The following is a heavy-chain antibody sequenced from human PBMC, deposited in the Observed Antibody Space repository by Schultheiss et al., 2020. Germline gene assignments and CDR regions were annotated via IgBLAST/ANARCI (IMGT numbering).Heavy chain of an antibody. D-gene: IGHD2-15*01. CDR3: ARGVVTATPFDY. CDR2: IYYSGST. CDR1: GVSISSGGYY. Sequence: SQTLSLTCTVSGVSISSGGYYWSWIRQHPGKGLEWIGYIYYSGSTYYNPSLKSRVTISVDTSKNQFSLKLSSVTAADTAVYYCARGVVTATPFDYWGQGTLVTVSS. V-gene: IGHV4-31*03. J-gene: IGHJ4*02.